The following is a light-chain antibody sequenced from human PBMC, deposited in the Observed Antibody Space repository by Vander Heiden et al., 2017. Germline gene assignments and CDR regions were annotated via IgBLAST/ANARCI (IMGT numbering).Light chain of an antibody. CDR1: NLGDKY. V-gene: IGLV3-1*01. CDR3: QAWDNSAVV. CDR2: QDT. J-gene: IGLJ2*01. Sequence: SFELTQPPSVSVSPGQTASITCPGDNLGDKYASWYQQKPGQSPVLVIYQDTKRPSGIPERFSGFNSGNTATLTISGTQALDEADYYCQAWDNSAVVFGGGTTLTVL.